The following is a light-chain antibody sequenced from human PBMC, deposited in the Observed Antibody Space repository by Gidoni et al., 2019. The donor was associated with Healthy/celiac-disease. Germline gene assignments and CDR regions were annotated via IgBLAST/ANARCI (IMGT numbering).Light chain of an antibody. CDR3: QQRYSTLYT. Sequence: DIQMTQSPSSLSASVGDRVTITCRASQSISSYLNWYQQKPGKAPKLLIYAASSLPSGVPSRFSGSGSGTDVSLTISSLQPEDFSAYYCQQRYSTLYTFGQXTKLEIK. V-gene: IGKV1-39*01. CDR2: AAS. CDR1: QSISSY. J-gene: IGKJ2*01.